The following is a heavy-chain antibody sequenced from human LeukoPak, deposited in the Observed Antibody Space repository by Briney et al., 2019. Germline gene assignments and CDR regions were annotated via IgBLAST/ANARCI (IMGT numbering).Heavy chain of an antibody. CDR2: IYHSGNT. V-gene: IGHV4-38-2*02. J-gene: IGHJ4*02. Sequence: PSETLSLTCTVSGYSISSGYYWGWIRRPPGKGREWIGNIYHSGNTYYNPSLKSGLSRSVDTTKNKFSLNLSSVTAADTAVYFCARDLGRGSFDYWGQGTLVTVSS. CDR1: GYSISSGYY. D-gene: IGHD1-26*01. CDR3: ARDLGRGSFDY.